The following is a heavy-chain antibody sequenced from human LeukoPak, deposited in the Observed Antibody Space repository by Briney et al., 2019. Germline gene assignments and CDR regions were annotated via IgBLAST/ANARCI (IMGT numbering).Heavy chain of an antibody. J-gene: IGHJ5*02. CDR1: GYSFTSYW. D-gene: IGHD6-19*01. CDR2: IYPGDSDT. V-gene: IGHV5-51*03. Sequence: GESLKISCKGSGYSFTSYWIGWVRQMPGKGLEWMGIIYPGDSDTRYSPSFQGQVTISADKSISTAYLQWSSLKASDTAMYYCARLLAVAGIRGWVDPWGQGNLVTVSS. CDR3: ARLLAVAGIRGWVDP.